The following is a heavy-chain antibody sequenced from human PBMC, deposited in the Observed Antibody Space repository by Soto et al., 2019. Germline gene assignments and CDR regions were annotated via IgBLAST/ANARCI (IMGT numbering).Heavy chain of an antibody. Sequence: QVQLVQSGAEVKKPGASVKVSCRASGYPFTNYYIHWVRQAPGQGLEYMGVINPNGGSTNYPQKFQGRVTMARDTSTSTVYMELSSLRAEDAAVYYCVRAESEWRFTGCSYYFDYWGQGTLGTVSS. CDR2: INPNGGST. J-gene: IGHJ4*02. CDR3: VRAESEWRFTGCSYYFDY. V-gene: IGHV1-46*03. CDR1: GYPFTNYY. D-gene: IGHD2-2*01.